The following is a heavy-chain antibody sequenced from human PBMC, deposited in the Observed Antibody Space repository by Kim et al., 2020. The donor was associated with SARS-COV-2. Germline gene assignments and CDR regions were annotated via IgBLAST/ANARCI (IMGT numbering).Heavy chain of an antibody. Sequence: SETLSLTCLVSGESIISNDYYWGWVRQPPGKGPEWIGSVYFTGSTYLNPSLKSRVSISVDTSKSQFSLSLTSVTAADTAVYFCVRDANDLVTGYSPCDSWGPGTLVTVSS. CDR3: VRDANDLVTGYSPCDS. CDR2: VYFTGST. CDR1: GESIISNDYY. V-gene: IGHV4-39*07. D-gene: IGHD3-9*01. J-gene: IGHJ5*01.